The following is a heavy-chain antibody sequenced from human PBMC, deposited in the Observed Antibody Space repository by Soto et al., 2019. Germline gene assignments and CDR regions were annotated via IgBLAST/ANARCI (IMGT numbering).Heavy chain of an antibody. CDR1: GGSMSSSSHY. D-gene: IGHD2-15*01. Sequence: QLQLQESGPGLVKPSETLSLTCTVSGGSMSSSSHYWGWIRQPPGKGLEWIGNISYSGSTYYNPSLRSRVTTSVDTSNTQFSLKLSSATAADTAVYYCARGYCSGGSCRDIDYWGQGTLVTVSS. CDR2: ISYSGST. V-gene: IGHV4-39*01. J-gene: IGHJ4*02. CDR3: ARGYCSGGSCRDIDY.